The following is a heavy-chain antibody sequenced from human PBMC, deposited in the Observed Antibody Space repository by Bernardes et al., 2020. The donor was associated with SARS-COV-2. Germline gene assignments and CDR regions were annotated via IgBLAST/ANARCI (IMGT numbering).Heavy chain of an antibody. V-gene: IGHV4-59*01. D-gene: IGHD3-10*01. CDR1: GGSISSYY. CDR2: IYYSGST. CDR3: ARAAYYAPGHWFDP. J-gene: IGHJ5*02. Sequence: SETLSLTCTVSGGSISSYYWSWIRQPPGKGLEWIGYIYYSGSTNYNPSLKSRVTISVDTSKNQFSLKLSSVTAADTAVYYCARAAYYAPGHWFDPWGQGTLVTVSS.